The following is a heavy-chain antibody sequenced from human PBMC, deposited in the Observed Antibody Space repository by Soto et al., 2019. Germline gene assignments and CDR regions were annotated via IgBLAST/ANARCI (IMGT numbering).Heavy chain of an antibody. CDR1: GFTFSSYW. CDR3: AREASYCSSTSCYSMVDDAFDI. D-gene: IGHD2-2*01. CDR2: INSDGSST. V-gene: IGHV3-74*01. Sequence: EVQLVESGGGLVQPGGSRRLSCAASGFTFSSYWMHWVRQAPGKGLVWVSRINSDGSSTSYADSVKGRFTISRDNAKNTLYLQMHSLRAEDTAVYYCAREASYCSSTSCYSMVDDAFDIWGQGTMVTVSS. J-gene: IGHJ3*02.